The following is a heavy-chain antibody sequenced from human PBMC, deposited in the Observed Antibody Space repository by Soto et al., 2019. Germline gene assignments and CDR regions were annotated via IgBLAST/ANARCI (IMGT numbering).Heavy chain of an antibody. J-gene: IGHJ4*02. Sequence: QVHLVQSGVEVKKPGSSVKVSCKASGDTFSSYTINWVRQAPGLGLEWMGRVIPMLSMSNYALKFQGRVTMTADRSTNTAYMELTSLRSEDTATYYCARSYGSGSRVFDYWGQGALVTVSS. V-gene: IGHV1-69*02. D-gene: IGHD3-10*01. CDR2: VIPMLSMS. CDR3: ARSYGSGSRVFDY. CDR1: GDTFSSYT.